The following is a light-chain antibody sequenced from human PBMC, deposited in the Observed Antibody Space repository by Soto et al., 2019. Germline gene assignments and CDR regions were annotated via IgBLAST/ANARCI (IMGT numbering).Light chain of an antibody. Sequence: EIVITQSPYTLSVSPGERAPLSWGASQSVSSNLAWYQQKPGQAPSLLIYGASTRATGTPARFSGSGSGTEFTLTISSLQSEDFAVYYCQHYNNWPLTFGGGTKVDIK. CDR2: GAS. V-gene: IGKV3-15*01. CDR1: QSVSSN. CDR3: QHYNNWPLT. J-gene: IGKJ4*01.